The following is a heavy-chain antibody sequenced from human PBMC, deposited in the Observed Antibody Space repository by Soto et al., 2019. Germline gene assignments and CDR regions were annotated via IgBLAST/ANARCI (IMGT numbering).Heavy chain of an antibody. Sequence: QVQLQQWGAGLLKPSETLSLTCAVYGGSFSGYYWRWIRQPPGKGLEWIGEINHSGSTNYNPSLKSRVTISVDTSKNQFSLKLSSVTAADTAVYYCARGGALGYCSGGSCYSPEYFQHWGQGTLVTVSS. D-gene: IGHD2-15*01. V-gene: IGHV4-34*01. J-gene: IGHJ1*01. CDR2: INHSGST. CDR3: ARGGALGYCSGGSCYSPEYFQH. CDR1: GGSFSGYY.